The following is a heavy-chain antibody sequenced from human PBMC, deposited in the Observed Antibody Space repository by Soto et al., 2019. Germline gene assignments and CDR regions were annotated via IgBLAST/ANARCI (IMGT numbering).Heavy chain of an antibody. Sequence: ASVKVSCKASGYTFTSYAMHWVRQAPGQRLEWMGWINAGNGNTKYSQKFQGRVTITRDTSASTAYMELSSLRSEDTAVYYCARDFIGSGWYGLDWMDVWGKGTTVTVSS. D-gene: IGHD6-19*01. CDR2: INAGNGNT. V-gene: IGHV1-3*01. J-gene: IGHJ6*04. CDR3: ARDFIGSGWYGLDWMDV. CDR1: GYTFTSYA.